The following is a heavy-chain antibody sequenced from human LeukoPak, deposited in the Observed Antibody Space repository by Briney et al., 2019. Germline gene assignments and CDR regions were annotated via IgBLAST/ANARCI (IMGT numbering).Heavy chain of an antibody. CDR1: GFTFSSYA. Sequence: AGGSLRLSCAASGFTFSSYAMHWVRQAPGKGLEWVAVISYDGSNKYYADSVKGRFTISRDNSKNTLYLQMNSLRAEDTAVYYCARPSSGYYPDAFDIWGQGTMVTVSS. CDR3: ARPSSGYYPDAFDI. J-gene: IGHJ3*02. V-gene: IGHV3-30-3*01. CDR2: ISYDGSNK. D-gene: IGHD3-22*01.